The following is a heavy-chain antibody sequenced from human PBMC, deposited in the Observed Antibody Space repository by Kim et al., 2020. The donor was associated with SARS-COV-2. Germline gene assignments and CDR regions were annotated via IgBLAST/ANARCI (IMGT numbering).Heavy chain of an antibody. V-gene: IGHV7-4-1*02. CDR3: ARQQCDFWSGPLTNYYYYGMDV. CDR1: GYTFTSYA. Sequence: ASVKVSCKASGYTFTSYAMNWVRQAPGQGLEWMGWINTNTGNPTYAQGFTGRFVFSLDTSVSTAYLQISSLKAEDTAVYDCARQQCDFWSGPLTNYYYYGMDVWGQGTTVTVSS. D-gene: IGHD3-3*01. CDR2: INTNTGNP. J-gene: IGHJ6*02.